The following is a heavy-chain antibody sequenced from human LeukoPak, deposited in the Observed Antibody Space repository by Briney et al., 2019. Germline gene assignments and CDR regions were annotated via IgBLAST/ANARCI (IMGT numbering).Heavy chain of an antibody. Sequence: PGGSLRLSCAASGFTFSSYEMNWVRQAPGKGLEWVSYISSSGSTIYYADSVKGRFTISRDNAKNSLYLQMNSLRAEDTAVYHCARDSYCSSTSCNRDRTASWFEPWGQGTLVTVSS. J-gene: IGHJ5*02. CDR1: GFTFSSYE. CDR2: ISSSGSTI. CDR3: ARDSYCSSTSCNRDRTASWFEP. D-gene: IGHD2-2*01. V-gene: IGHV3-48*03.